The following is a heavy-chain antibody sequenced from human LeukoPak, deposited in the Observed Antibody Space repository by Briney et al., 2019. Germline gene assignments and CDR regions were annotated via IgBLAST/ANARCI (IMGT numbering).Heavy chain of an antibody. V-gene: IGHV4-34*01. Sequence: SETLSLTCAVYGGSFSGYYWSWIRQPPGKGLEWIGEINHSGSTNYNPSLKSPVTISVDTSKNHFSLKLSSVTAADTAVYYCARHKNYYDSSGYYYPYAFDIWGQGTMVTVSS. CDR1: GGSFSGYY. CDR3: ARHKNYYDSSGYYYPYAFDI. J-gene: IGHJ3*02. D-gene: IGHD3-22*01. CDR2: INHSGST.